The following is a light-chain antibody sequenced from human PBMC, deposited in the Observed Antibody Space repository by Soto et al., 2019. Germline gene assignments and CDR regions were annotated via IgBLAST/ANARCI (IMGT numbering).Light chain of an antibody. CDR1: SGDIGGYNY. CDR3: SSYTTNSTPVV. CDR2: EVT. Sequence: QSALTQPASVSGSPGQSITISCTGTSGDIGGYNYVSWYQQHPGKAPKLLISEVTNRPSGVSNRFSGSKSGNTGSLTISGLQAEDEADYYCSSYTTNSTPVVFGGGTKLTVL. J-gene: IGLJ2*01. V-gene: IGLV2-14*01.